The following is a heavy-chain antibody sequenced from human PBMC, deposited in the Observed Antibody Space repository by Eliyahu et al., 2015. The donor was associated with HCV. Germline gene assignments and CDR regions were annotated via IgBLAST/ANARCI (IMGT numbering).Heavy chain of an antibody. V-gene: IGHV3-9*01. CDR3: AKDILERRWWHNGFGH. CDR1: GFNFDDYA. D-gene: IGHD2-15*01. Sequence: EVQLVESGGGLVQPGRSLRLSCAASGFNFDDYAMHWVRQVPGRGLEWVAGISWKXDYIDYADSVKGRFTISRDDAENSLXLQMNSLRPEDTALYYCAKDILERRWWHNGFGHWGQGTLVTVSS. J-gene: IGHJ4*02. CDR2: ISWKXDYI.